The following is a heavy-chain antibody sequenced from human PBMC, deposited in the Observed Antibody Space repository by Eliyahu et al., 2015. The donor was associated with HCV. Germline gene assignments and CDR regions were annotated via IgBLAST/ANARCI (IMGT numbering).Heavy chain of an antibody. J-gene: IGHJ4*02. D-gene: IGHD6-19*01. CDR3: ARDSSGWFHTFDN. CDR2: IYDSGNT. CDR1: GGAIXSYY. Sequence: QVQLQESGPGLVKPSETLSLTCTVSGGAIXSYYWSWIRQPPGKGLEWIGYIYDSGNTNYNPSLKSRVTISVDTSKNQVSLKLSSVTASDTAVYYCARDSSGWFHTFDNWGQGTLVTVSS. V-gene: IGHV4-59*01.